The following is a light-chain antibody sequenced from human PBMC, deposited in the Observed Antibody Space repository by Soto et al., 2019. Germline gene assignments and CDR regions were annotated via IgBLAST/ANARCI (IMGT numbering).Light chain of an antibody. CDR1: QSISSW. J-gene: IGKJ4*01. Sequence: DIQLTQSPSTLSASVGDRVTITCRASQSISSWLAWYQQKPGKAPKLLVYKASSLESGVPSRFSGSGSGTEFTLTISTLQPDDFVTYYCQQYETYPLTFGGGTKVEIK. V-gene: IGKV1-5*03. CDR3: QQYETYPLT. CDR2: KAS.